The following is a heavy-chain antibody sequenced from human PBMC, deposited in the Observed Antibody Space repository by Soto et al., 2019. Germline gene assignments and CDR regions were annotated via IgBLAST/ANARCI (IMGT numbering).Heavy chain of an antibody. J-gene: IGHJ6*02. Sequence: QVQLVQSGTEVKKPGASVKVSCKTSGYTFTNYGISWVRQAPGQGLEWMGWISAYNDDTKNAQKLQGRVTMTTDTSTSTADMELRILRSDDTAIYYCARDGFYAGSGRYSSAYSPPRYYAMVVWGQGTTVTVSS. V-gene: IGHV1-18*01. D-gene: IGHD5-18*01. CDR2: ISAYNDDT. CDR3: ARDGFYAGSGRYSSAYSPPRYYAMVV. CDR1: GYTFTNYG.